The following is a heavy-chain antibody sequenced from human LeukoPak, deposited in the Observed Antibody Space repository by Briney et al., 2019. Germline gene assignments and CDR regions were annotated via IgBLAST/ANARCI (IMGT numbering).Heavy chain of an antibody. Sequence: PSETLSLTCTVSGGSISSSSYYWGWIRQPPGKGLEWIGSIYYSGSTYYNPSLKSRVTISVDTSKNQFSLKLSSVTAADTAVYYCARDGGYSNWGQGTLVTVSS. D-gene: IGHD6-13*01. CDR3: ARDGGYSN. CDR2: IYYSGST. V-gene: IGHV4-39*07. J-gene: IGHJ4*02. CDR1: GGSISSSSYY.